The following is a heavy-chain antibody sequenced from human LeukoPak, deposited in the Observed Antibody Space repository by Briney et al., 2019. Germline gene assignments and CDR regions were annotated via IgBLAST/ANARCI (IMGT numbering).Heavy chain of an antibody. Sequence: TGGSLRLSCAAPGFTFSSYAMSWVRQAPGKGLEWVSAISGSGGSTYYADSVKGRFTISRDNSKNTLYLQMNSLRAEDTAVYYCATDHFYDSSGYDYWGQGTLVTVSS. CDR1: GFTFSSYA. V-gene: IGHV3-23*01. J-gene: IGHJ4*02. CDR2: ISGSGGST. D-gene: IGHD3-22*01. CDR3: ATDHFYDSSGYDY.